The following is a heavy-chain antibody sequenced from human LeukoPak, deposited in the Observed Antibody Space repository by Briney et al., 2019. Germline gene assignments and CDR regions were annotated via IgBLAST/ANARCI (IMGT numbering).Heavy chain of an antibody. Sequence: GRSLRLSCAASGFTFDDYAMHWVRQAPGKGLEWVSGISWNSGRIGYADSVKGRFTISRDNAKNSLYLQMNNLRAKDTALYYCAKAPAYYYDSSGPLDYWGRGTLVPVSS. V-gene: IGHV3-9*01. D-gene: IGHD3-22*01. CDR1: GFTFDDYA. J-gene: IGHJ4*02. CDR3: AKAPAYYYDSSGPLDY. CDR2: ISWNSGRI.